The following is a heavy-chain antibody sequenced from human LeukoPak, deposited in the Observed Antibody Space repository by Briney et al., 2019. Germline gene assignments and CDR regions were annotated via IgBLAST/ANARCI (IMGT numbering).Heavy chain of an antibody. CDR1: GFTFSSCW. V-gene: IGHV3-7*01. Sequence: PGGSLRLSCAPSGFTFSSCWMSWVRQAPGKGLEWVANIKQVGGEKYYVDSVRGRFTISRDNAKNSLYLQMNSLRAEDTAGYYCAKHDYGDYVGENGFDAWGQGTLVTVSS. D-gene: IGHD4-17*01. CDR2: IKQVGGEK. CDR3: AKHDYGDYVGENGFDA. J-gene: IGHJ5*02.